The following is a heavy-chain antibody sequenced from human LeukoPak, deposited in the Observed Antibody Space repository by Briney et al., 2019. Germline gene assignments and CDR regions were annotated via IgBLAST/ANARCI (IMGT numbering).Heavy chain of an antibody. CDR2: IYYIGST. V-gene: IGHV4-59*01. J-gene: IGHJ5*02. Sequence: SETLSLTCTVSGGSISSYYWSWIQQPPGKGLEWIGYIYYIGSTNYNPSLKSRVTISVDTSKNQFSLKLSSVTAADTAVYYCARTSSSGYYFRWFDPWGQGTLVTVSS. CDR3: ARTSSSGYYFRWFDP. D-gene: IGHD3-22*01. CDR1: GGSISSYY.